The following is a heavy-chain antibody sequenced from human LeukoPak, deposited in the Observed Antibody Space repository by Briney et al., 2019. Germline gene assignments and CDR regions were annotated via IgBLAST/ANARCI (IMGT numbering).Heavy chain of an antibody. Sequence: GGSLRLSCAASGFTFDDYAMHWVRQAPGKGLEWVSGISWNSGSIGYADSVKGRFTISRDNAKNSLYLQMNSLRAEDMALYYCAKGGELTGYYFDYWGQGTLVTVSP. D-gene: IGHD1-26*01. CDR1: GFTFDDYA. J-gene: IGHJ4*02. CDR3: AKGGELTGYYFDY. V-gene: IGHV3-9*03. CDR2: ISWNSGSI.